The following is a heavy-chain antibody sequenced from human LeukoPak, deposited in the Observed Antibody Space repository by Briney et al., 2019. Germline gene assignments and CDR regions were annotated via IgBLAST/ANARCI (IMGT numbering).Heavy chain of an antibody. CDR1: GYTFSTYA. V-gene: IGHV1-18*01. D-gene: IGHD1-1*01. CDR2: ISTYNGDT. Sequence: GASVKVSCTTSGYTFSTYAISWVRQSPGQGLEWMGWISTYNGDTSYAQKLQGRVTMTTDASTSTAYMELRSLRSDDTALYCCARFSGKYDSPYYWGQGTLVTVSS. J-gene: IGHJ4*02. CDR3: ARFSGKYDSPYY.